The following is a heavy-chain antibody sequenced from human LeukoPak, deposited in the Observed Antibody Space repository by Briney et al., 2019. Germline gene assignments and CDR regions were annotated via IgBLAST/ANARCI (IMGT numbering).Heavy chain of an antibody. Sequence: SETLSLTCTVSGGSISSYYWGWIRQPPGKGLEWIGSIYYSGSTYYNPSLKSRVTISVDTSKNQFSLKLSSVTAADTAVYYCARYYRDYYGSGSHRRGYFDYWGQGTLVTVSS. V-gene: IGHV4-39*01. D-gene: IGHD3-10*01. CDR2: IYYSGST. J-gene: IGHJ4*02. CDR1: GGSISSYY. CDR3: ARYYRDYYGSGSHRRGYFDY.